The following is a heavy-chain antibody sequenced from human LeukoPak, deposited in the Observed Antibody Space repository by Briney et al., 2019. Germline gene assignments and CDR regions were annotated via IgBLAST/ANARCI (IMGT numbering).Heavy chain of an antibody. D-gene: IGHD2-2*01. V-gene: IGHV4-39*01. CDR3: ARPMGYCSSTSCHPHAFDI. CDR2: IYYSGST. CDR1: GGSFSGYY. J-gene: IGHJ3*02. Sequence: KPSETLSLTCAVYGGSFSGYYWGWIRQPPGKGLEWIGSIYYSGSTYCNPSLKSRVTISVDTSKNQFSLKLSSVTAADTAVYYCARPMGYCSSTSCHPHAFDIWGQGTMVTVSS.